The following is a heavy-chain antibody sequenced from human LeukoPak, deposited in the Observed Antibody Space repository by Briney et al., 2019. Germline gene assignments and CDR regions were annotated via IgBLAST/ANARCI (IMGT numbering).Heavy chain of an antibody. CDR1: GFTFSSYA. Sequence: QSGRSLRLSCAASGFTFSSYAMHWVRRAPGKALEWVATISSDGGNRYYSDSVKGRFTISRDNSKNTLYLQMNSLRPEDTAVFHCARGRAVTGSTVIDYWGQGTLVTVSS. D-gene: IGHD6-19*01. CDR2: ISSDGGNR. CDR3: ARGRAVTGSTVIDY. J-gene: IGHJ4*02. V-gene: IGHV3-30-3*01.